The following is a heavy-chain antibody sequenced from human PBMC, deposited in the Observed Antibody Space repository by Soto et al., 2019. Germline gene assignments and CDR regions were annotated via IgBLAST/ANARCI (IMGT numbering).Heavy chain of an antibody. CDR1: GGSISGYH. Sequence: QVQLQESGPGLVKPSETLSLTCTVSGGSISGYHWSWIRQPAGKGLDWIGRMHTGGTTDYNPSLKSRVNMSVDTSKKQFFLKLSSVTAADTAVYYCARDDGYYYDGLDIWGQGTKVTVS. D-gene: IGHD3-22*01. J-gene: IGHJ3*02. CDR3: ARDDGYYYDGLDI. V-gene: IGHV4-4*07. CDR2: MHTGGTT.